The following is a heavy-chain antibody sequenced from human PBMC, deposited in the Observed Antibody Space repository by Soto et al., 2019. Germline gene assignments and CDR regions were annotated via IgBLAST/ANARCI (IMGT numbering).Heavy chain of an antibody. CDR1: GGSISSGGYS. CDR2: IYHSGST. D-gene: IGHD4-17*01. CDR3: ARARGDYGGNKHRGQVYYFDY. Sequence: SETLSLTCAVSGGSISSGGYSWSWIRQPPGKGLEWIGYIYHSGSTYYNPSLKSRVTISVDRSKNQFSLKLSSVTAADTAVYYCARARGDYGGNKHRGQVYYFDYWGQGTLVTVSS. J-gene: IGHJ4*02. V-gene: IGHV4-30-2*01.